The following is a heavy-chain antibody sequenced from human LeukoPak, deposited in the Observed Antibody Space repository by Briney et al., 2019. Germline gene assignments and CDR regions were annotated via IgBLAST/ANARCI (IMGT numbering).Heavy chain of an antibody. CDR3: ARRVAAAVPEMDY. Sequence: GESLKISCKGSGYSFTSYWIGWVRQMPGKGLEWMGIIYLGDSDTRYSPSFQGQVTISADKSISTAYLQWSSLKASDTAMYYCARRVAAAVPEMDYWGQGTLVTVSS. D-gene: IGHD6-13*01. CDR2: IYLGDSDT. V-gene: IGHV5-51*01. CDR1: GYSFTSYW. J-gene: IGHJ4*02.